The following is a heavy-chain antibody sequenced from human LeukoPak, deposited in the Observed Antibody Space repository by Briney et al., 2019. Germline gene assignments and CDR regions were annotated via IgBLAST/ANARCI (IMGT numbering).Heavy chain of an antibody. D-gene: IGHD2-2*03. Sequence: PSETLSLTCTVSGGSISSSSYYWGWIRQPPGKGLEWIGSIYYSGSTYYNPSLKSRVTISVDTSKNQFSLKLSSVTAADTAVYYCVGGYCSSTSCYEIDYWGQGTLVTVSS. J-gene: IGHJ4*02. CDR2: IYYSGST. V-gene: IGHV4-39*01. CDR1: GGSISSSSYY. CDR3: VGGYCSSTSCYEIDY.